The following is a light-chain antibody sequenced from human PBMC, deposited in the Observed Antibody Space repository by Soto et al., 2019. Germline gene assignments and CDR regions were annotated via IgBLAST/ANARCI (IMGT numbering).Light chain of an antibody. V-gene: IGLV2-18*02. CDR3: CSYAGSHTWV. Sequence: QSALTQPRSVSGSPGQSVTISCTGISSDVDSYNRVSWYQQPPGTAPKLMIYEVSNRPSGVPDRFSGSKSGNTASLTISGLQAEDEADYYCCSYAGSHTWVFGTGTKGTVL. CDR2: EVS. J-gene: IGLJ1*01. CDR1: SSDVDSYNR.